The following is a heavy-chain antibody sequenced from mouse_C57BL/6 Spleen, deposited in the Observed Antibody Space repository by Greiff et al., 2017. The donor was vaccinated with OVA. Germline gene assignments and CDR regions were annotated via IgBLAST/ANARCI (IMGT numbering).Heavy chain of an antibody. CDR3: ARDDGYYLAWFAY. CDR2: IYPGDGDT. CDR1: GYAFSSSW. V-gene: IGHV1-82*01. D-gene: IGHD2-3*01. Sequence: VKLVESGPELVKPGASVKISCKASGYAFSSSWMNWVKQRPGKGLEWIGRIYPGDGDTNYNGKFKGKATLTADKSSSTAYMQLSSLTSEDSAVYFCARDDGYYLAWFAYWGQGTLVTVSA. J-gene: IGHJ3*01.